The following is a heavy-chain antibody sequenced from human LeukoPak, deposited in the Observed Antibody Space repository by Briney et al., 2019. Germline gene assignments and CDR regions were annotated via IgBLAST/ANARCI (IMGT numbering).Heavy chain of an antibody. D-gene: IGHD3-3*02. CDR3: ARGVIFGVVTTYYYMDV. V-gene: IGHV3-7*01. CDR1: GFTFSSYW. J-gene: IGHJ6*03. Sequence: LPGGSLRLSCAASGFTFSSYWMSWVRQAPGKGLEWVANIKQDGSEKYYVDSVKGRFTISRDNAKNSPYLQMNSLRAEDTAVYYCARGVIFGVVTTYYYMDVWGKGTTVTVSS. CDR2: IKQDGSEK.